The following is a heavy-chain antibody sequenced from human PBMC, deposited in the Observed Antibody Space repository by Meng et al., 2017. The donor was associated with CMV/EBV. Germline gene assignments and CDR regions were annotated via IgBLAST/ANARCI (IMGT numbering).Heavy chain of an antibody. CDR1: GGSSGGYY. CDR2: INHSGST. J-gene: IGHJ6*02. Sequence: SETLSLTCAAYGGSSGGYYWSWIRQPPGKGLEWFGDINHSGSTNYNPSLKSRVTISVDTSKNQFSLKLSSVTAADTAVYYCARGHIVVVPAATGYYYYGMDVWGQGTTVTVSS. D-gene: IGHD2-2*01. CDR3: ARGHIVVVPAATGYYYYGMDV. V-gene: IGHV4-34*01.